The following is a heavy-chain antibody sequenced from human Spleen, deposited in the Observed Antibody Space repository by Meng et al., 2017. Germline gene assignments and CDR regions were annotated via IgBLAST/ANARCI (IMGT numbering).Heavy chain of an antibody. CDR3: AKVDYDSSGYYPYPLDY. Sequence: GGSLRLSCAASGFTFNNYAMAWVRQSPGTGLEWVSAVSGSGVNTYYADSVQGRFTISRDNSRNTLYLQMNSLRAEDTALYYCAKVDYDSSGYYPYPLDYWGQGTLVTVSS. CDR1: GFTFNNYA. V-gene: IGHV3-23*01. D-gene: IGHD3-22*01. J-gene: IGHJ4*02. CDR2: VSGSGVNT.